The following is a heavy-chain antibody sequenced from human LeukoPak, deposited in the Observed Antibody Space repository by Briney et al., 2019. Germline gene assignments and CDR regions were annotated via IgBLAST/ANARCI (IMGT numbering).Heavy chain of an antibody. CDR1: GFTFSSYA. D-gene: IGHD4-11*01. J-gene: IGHJ4*02. CDR2: ISGSGGST. Sequence: PGGSLRLSCAASGFTFSSYAMSWVRQAPGKGLEWVSAISGSGGSTYYADSVKGRFTISRGNSKNTLYLQMNSLRAEDTAVYYCAKDKYSNYRPFDYWGQGTLVTVSS. CDR3: AKDKYSNYRPFDY. V-gene: IGHV3-23*01.